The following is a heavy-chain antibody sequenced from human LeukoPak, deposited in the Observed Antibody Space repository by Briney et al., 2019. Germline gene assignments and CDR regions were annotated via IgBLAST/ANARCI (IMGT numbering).Heavy chain of an antibody. J-gene: IGHJ4*02. V-gene: IGHV3-48*01. CDR3: ARDHNYAFDN. D-gene: IGHD1-1*01. CDR2: IGIDSGNT. CDR1: GFPFIEYS. Sequence: AGGSLRLSCTASGFPFIEYSMNWVRQAPGKGLDWISYIGIDSGNTKYADSVRGRFTITADKAKNSLYLQMNSLRVEDTAVYYCARDHNYAFDNWGQGTLVSVAS.